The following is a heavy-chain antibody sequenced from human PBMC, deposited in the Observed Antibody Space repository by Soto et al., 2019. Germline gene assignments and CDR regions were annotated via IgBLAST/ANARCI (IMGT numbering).Heavy chain of an antibody. D-gene: IGHD3-10*01. Sequence: GASVKVSCKASGGTFSSYAISWVRQAPGQGLEWMGGIIPIFGTANYAQKFQGIVTITADESTSTAYMELSSLRSEDTAVYYCARGGTPEYYYVLGSALATWGNGTTPIVSS. CDR3: ARGGTPEYYYVLGSALAT. CDR2: IIPIFGTA. J-gene: IGHJ6*03. V-gene: IGHV1-69*13. CDR1: GGTFSSYA.